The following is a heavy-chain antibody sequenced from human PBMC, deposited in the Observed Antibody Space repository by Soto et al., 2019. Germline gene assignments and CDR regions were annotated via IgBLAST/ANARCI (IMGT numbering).Heavy chain of an antibody. J-gene: IGHJ4*02. V-gene: IGHV3-30*18. CDR3: AKVNERWSHLTRPFDY. D-gene: IGHD5-18*01. CDR2: VSYDGSNK. Sequence: GGSLRLSCAASGFTFSAYGMHWVRQAPGKGLEWVADVSYDGSNKNYAGSVKGRFTISRDNSKNTLYLQMNSLRAEDTAVYYCAKVNERWSHLTRPFDYWGQGTLVTVSS. CDR1: GFTFSAYG.